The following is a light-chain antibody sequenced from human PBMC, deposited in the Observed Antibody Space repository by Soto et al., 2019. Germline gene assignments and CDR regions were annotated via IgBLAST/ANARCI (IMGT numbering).Light chain of an antibody. Sequence: DIQMPQSPSTLSASVGDRVSITCRASQSVSNWLAWYQQKPGKAPKLLIYDASSLQGGVPSRFSGSGSGTEFTLTISSLQPDDFATYYCQQYDNYWTFGQGTKVDIK. CDR2: DAS. CDR3: QQYDNYWT. CDR1: QSVSNW. J-gene: IGKJ1*01. V-gene: IGKV1-5*01.